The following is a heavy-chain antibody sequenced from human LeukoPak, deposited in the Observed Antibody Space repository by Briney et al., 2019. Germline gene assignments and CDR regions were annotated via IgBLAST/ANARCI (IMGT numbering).Heavy chain of an antibody. J-gene: IGHJ4*02. CDR1: GCTHSGKY. Sequence: GGSLRLSCVASGCTHSGKYMRWVGQAPGKGLEWVSVIYTGGSTYYADSVKGRFTISRDNSKNTMYLQMNSLRAEDTAVYYCATRISQSCYWGQGTLVTVSS. CDR3: ATRISQSCY. V-gene: IGHV3-53*01. D-gene: IGHD2/OR15-2a*01. CDR2: IYTGGST.